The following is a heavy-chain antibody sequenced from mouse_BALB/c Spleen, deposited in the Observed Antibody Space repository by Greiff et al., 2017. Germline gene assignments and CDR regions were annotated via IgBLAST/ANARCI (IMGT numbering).Heavy chain of an antibody. CDR1: GFSLTGYG. D-gene: IGHD2-1*01. CDR3: AKPEGNPPAWFAY. J-gene: IGHJ3*01. CDR2: IWGDGST. Sequence: QVQLKQSGPGLVAPSQSLSITCTVSGFSLTGYGVNWVRQPPGKGLEWLGMIWGDGSTDYNSALKSRLSISKDNSKSQVFLKLNSLQTDDTATYYCAKPEGNPPAWFAYWGQGTLVTVSA. V-gene: IGHV2-6-7*01.